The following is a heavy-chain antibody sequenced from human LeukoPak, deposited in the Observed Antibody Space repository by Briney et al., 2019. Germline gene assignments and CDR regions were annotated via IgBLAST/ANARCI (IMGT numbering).Heavy chain of an antibody. CDR1: GFTFRIYG. J-gene: IGHJ6*03. CDR3: ARTTEEYYGSGKSRKYYSYYYYMDV. Sequence: PGGSLRLSCAASGFTFRIYGVSWVRQAPGKGLEWVSTISASDSVTYYADSVKGRFTISRDNSQNTLYMQMNSLRAEDTAVYYCARTTEEYYGSGKSRKYYSYYYYMDVWGKGTTVTVSS. D-gene: IGHD3-10*01. CDR2: ISASDSVT. V-gene: IGHV3-23*01.